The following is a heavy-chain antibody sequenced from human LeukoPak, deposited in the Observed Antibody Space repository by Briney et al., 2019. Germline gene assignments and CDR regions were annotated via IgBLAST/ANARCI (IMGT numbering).Heavy chain of an antibody. V-gene: IGHV1-8*03. J-gene: IGHJ4*02. CDR2: MNPNSGNT. CDR3: ARGRYYYDSSGYYKRLRSYDY. Sequence: ASVKVSCKASGYTFTSYDINWVRQATGQGLEWMGWMNPNSGNTGYAQKFQGRVTITRNTSISTAYMELSSLRSEDTAVYYCARGRYYYDSSGYYKRLRSYDYWGQGTLATVSS. D-gene: IGHD3-22*01. CDR1: GYTFTSYD.